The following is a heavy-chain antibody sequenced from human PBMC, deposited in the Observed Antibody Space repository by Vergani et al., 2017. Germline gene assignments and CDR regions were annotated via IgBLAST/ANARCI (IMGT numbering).Heavy chain of an antibody. CDR2: MFYSGTT. D-gene: IGHD3-22*01. V-gene: IGHV4-39*01. CDR1: DGSINSRSYY. J-gene: IGHJ6*02. CDR3: ARGKYNSGDYYYYYGLDV. Sequence: QLLLQDSGPGQVKPSETLSLTCGVSDGSINSRSYYWAWIRQPPGKGLEWIGMMFYSGTTYYNPSLKSRVTILLDTSKIQFSLKVTSVTAADTAVYFCARGKYNSGDYYYYYGLDVWGQGTTATVSS.